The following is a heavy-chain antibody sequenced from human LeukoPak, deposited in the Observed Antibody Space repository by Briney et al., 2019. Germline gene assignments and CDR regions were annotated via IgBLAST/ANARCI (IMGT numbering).Heavy chain of an antibody. J-gene: IGHJ4*02. V-gene: IGHV4-59*12. CDR1: GGSISSYY. Sequence: SETLSLTCTVSGGSISSYYWSWIRQPPGKGLEWIGYIYYSGSTYYNPSLKSRVTISVDTSKNQFSLKLSSVTAADTAVYYCARDTCSSTSCAEAAWGQGTLVTVSS. CDR3: ARDTCSSTSCAEAA. CDR2: IYYSGST. D-gene: IGHD2-2*01.